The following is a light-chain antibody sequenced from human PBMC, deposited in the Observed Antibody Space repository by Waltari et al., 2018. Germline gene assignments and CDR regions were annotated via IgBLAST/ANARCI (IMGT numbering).Light chain of an antibody. CDR1: QSISSY. V-gene: IGKV1-39*01. J-gene: IGKJ3*01. Sequence: DIQMTQSPSSLSASVGDRVTITCRASQSISSYLNWYQQKPGKAPKLLIHAASSLQSGVPSRFSGSGSGTEFTLTISSLQPEDFATYYCQQSYSTLFPFGPGTKVDIK. CDR2: AAS. CDR3: QQSYSTLFP.